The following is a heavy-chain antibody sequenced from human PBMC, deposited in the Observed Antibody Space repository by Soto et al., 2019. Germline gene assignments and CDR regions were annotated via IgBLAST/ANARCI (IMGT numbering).Heavy chain of an antibody. Sequence: GSLKSSCKGSGYSVTSYWIGWVRQMPGKGLEWMGIIYPGDSDTRYSPSFQGQVTISADKSTSTAYLQWSSLKASDTAMYYCARQAAAGSYFYYYGMDVWGQGTTVTVSS. D-gene: IGHD6-13*01. CDR1: GYSVTSYW. CDR3: ARQAAAGSYFYYYGMDV. CDR2: IYPGDSDT. J-gene: IGHJ6*02. V-gene: IGHV5-51*01.